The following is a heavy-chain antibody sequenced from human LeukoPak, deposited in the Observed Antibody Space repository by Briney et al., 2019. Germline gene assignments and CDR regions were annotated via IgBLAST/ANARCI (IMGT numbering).Heavy chain of an antibody. CDR3: ARRQYRSSWYYFDY. CDR2: INSDGSTT. J-gene: IGHJ4*02. D-gene: IGHD6-13*01. Sequence: RGSLRLSCAASGFSLSSYWMHWVRQAPGKGLVWVSSINSDGSTTNYADSVKGRFTISRDNAKNTLYLQMNSLRAEDTAVYYCARRQYRSSWYYFDYWGQGTLVTVSS. CDR1: GFSLSSYW. V-gene: IGHV3-74*01.